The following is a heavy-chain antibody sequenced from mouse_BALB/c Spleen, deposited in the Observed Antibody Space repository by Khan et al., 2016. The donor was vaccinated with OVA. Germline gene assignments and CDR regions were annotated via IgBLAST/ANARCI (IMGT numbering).Heavy chain of an antibody. CDR2: INTYTGEP. V-gene: IGHV9-3-1*01. CDR1: GHTFTKYG. Sequence: LVESGPELKKPGETVKISCKASGHTFTKYGMNWVKQAPGKGLKWMGWINTYTGEPTYADDFNGRFAFSLETSASTAYLQINNLKNEDTATDFCARPPYFSYVLDNWGQGTSVTVSS. CDR3: ARPPYFSYVLDN. D-gene: IGHD2-10*01. J-gene: IGHJ4*01.